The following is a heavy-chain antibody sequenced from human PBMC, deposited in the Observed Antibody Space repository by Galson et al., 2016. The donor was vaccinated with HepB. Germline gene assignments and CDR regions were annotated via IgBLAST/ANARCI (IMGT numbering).Heavy chain of an antibody. CDR1: GDSVSTKSAA. CDR2: TYYRSKWYN. CDR3: ARGVAPWALGSLGFHRDV. D-gene: IGHD1-26*01. Sequence: CAISGDSVSTKSAAWNWIRQSPSRGLEWLGRTYYRSKWYNEYAVSVQSRITINPDTSKNQFSLQLNSVTLEDTAVYYCARGVAPWALGSLGFHRDVWGQGTTVTVSS. J-gene: IGHJ6*02. V-gene: IGHV6-1*01.